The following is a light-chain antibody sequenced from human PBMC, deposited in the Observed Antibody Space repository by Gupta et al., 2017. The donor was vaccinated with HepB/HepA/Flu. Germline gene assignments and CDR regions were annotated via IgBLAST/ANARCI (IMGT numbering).Light chain of an antibody. V-gene: IGLV1-40*01. CDR2: VNN. CDR3: QSYDSSLSGSV. J-gene: IGLJ2*01. Sequence: QSVLTQPPSVSGAPGQRVTISCTGSSSNIGAGYDVHWYQQLPGTAPKPLIYVNNNRPSRVPDRFSGSKSCTSASLAITGLQAEDEADYYCQSYDSSLSGSVFGGGTKLTVL. CDR1: SSNIGAGYD.